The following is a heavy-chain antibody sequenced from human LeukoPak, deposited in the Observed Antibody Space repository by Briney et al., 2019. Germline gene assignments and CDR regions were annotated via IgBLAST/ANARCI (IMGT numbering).Heavy chain of an antibody. CDR2: IIPIFGTA. CDR1: GGTFSSYA. J-gene: IGHJ4*02. Sequence: SVTVSCKASGGTFSSYAISWVRQAPGQGLEWMGGIIPIFGTANYAQKFQGRVTITADESTSTAYMELSSLRSEDTAVYYCAAGTKIVPAAPFDYWGQGTLVTVSS. V-gene: IGHV1-69*13. CDR3: AAGTKIVPAAPFDY. D-gene: IGHD2-2*01.